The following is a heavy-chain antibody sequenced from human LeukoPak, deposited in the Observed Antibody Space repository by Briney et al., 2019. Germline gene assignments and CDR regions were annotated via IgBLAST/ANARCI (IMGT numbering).Heavy chain of an antibody. CDR1: GYTFTSNY. D-gene: IGHD4/OR15-4a*01. CDR3: ATDRGVLQIAGFDY. J-gene: IGHJ4*02. Sequence: ASVKVSCKAFGYTFTSNYMHWVRQAPGQGPEWMGVISPSGGSTIYAQKFQGRVTMTEDTSTDTAYMELSSLRSEDTAVYYCATDRGVLQIAGFDYWGQGTLVTVSS. CDR2: ISPSGGST. V-gene: IGHV1-46*01.